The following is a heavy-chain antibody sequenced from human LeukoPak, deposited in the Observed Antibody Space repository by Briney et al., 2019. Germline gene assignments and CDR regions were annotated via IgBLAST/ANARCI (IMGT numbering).Heavy chain of an antibody. J-gene: IGHJ3*02. Sequence: PGGSLRLSCAASGFTFSSYGMHWVRQAPGKGLEWVAFIRYDGSNKYYADSVKGRFTISRDNSKNTLYLQMNSLRAEDTAVYYCAEDLSSSWFDAFDIWGQGTMVTVSS. V-gene: IGHV3-30*02. CDR1: GFTFSSYG. CDR2: IRYDGSNK. D-gene: IGHD6-13*01. CDR3: AEDLSSSWFDAFDI.